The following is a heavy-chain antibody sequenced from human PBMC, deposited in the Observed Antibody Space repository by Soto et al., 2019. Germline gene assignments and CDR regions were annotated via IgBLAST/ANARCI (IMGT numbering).Heavy chain of an antibody. J-gene: IGHJ4*02. CDR1: GFSLTSSGVA. Sequence: QVTLRESGPTLVKPTQTLTLTCTFSGFSLTSSGVAVGWIRQPPGKALEWLASIDWDDDTHYNPSLKNRAIITGDTSKNQVVLTMANMDPTDTATYYCARIVWLRFEFWGQGTPVTVSS. D-gene: IGHD6-19*01. CDR3: ARIVWLRFEF. CDR2: IDWDDDT. V-gene: IGHV2-5*02.